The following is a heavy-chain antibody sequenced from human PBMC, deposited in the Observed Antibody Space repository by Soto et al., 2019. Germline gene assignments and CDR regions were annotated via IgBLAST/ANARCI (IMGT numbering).Heavy chain of an antibody. J-gene: IGHJ4*02. D-gene: IGHD5-12*01. CDR3: ARSPAPNSGYDLTDY. V-gene: IGHV3-33*01. CDR2: IWYDGSNK. Sequence: PGGSLRLSCAASGFTFSSYGMHWVRQAPGRGLEWVAVIWYDGSNKYYADSVKGRFTISRDNSKNTLYLQMNSLRAEDTAVYYCARSPAPNSGYDLTDYWGQGTLVTVSS. CDR1: GFTFSSYG.